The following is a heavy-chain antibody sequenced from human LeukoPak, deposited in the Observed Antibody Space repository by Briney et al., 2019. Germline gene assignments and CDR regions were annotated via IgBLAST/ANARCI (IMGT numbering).Heavy chain of an antibody. Sequence: GGSLRLSCAASGFTFSSYAMSWVRQAPGKGLEWVSAISGSGGSTYYADSVKGRFTISRDNSKNTLYLQMNSLRAEDTAVYYCAKPLGESLYYGMHVWGQGTTVTVSS. CDR1: GFTFSSYA. J-gene: IGHJ6*02. V-gene: IGHV3-23*01. D-gene: IGHD3-10*01. CDR2: ISGSGGST. CDR3: AKPLGESLYYGMHV.